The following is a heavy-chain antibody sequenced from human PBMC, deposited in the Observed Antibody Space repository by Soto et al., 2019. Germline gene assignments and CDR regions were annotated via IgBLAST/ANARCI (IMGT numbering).Heavy chain of an antibody. CDR2: SYPGYSYT. J-gene: IGHJ4*02. D-gene: IGHD1-26*01. CDR3: ASQVDVSGAVDCAYDY. V-gene: IGHV5-51*01. Sequence: GESLKIPLKTPGYSFPTYWIVLVLQMPGKGLGWMGISYPGYSYTMYSPSFQDQVTNPADKSVSTAFLQWSNLKASGTATYFFASQVDVSGAVDCAYDYWGQGTLVTVSS. CDR1: GYSFPTYW.